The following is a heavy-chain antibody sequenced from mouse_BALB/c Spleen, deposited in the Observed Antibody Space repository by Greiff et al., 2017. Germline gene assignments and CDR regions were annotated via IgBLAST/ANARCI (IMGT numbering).Heavy chain of an antibody. D-gene: IGHD1-1*01. CDR2: INSNGGST. CDR1: GFTFSSYG. J-gene: IGHJ2*01. CDR3: ARVRAYGFDY. V-gene: IGHV5-6-3*01. Sequence: DVMLVESGGGLVQPGGSLKLSCAASGFTFSSYGMSWVRQTPDKRLELVATINSNGGSTYYPDSVKGRFTISRDNAKNTLYLQMSSLKSEDTAMYYCARVRAYGFDYWGQGTTLTVSS.